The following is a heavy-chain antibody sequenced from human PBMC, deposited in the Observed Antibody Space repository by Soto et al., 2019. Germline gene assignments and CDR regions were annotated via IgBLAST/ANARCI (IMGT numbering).Heavy chain of an antibody. Sequence: ASVKVSCKASGYTFTSYDINWLRQATGQGREWMGWMNPNSGNTGYAQKFQGRVTMTRNTSISTAYMELSSLRSEDTAVYYCARGYLSDYDFWSGSLSGDYYGMDVWGQGTTVTVSS. D-gene: IGHD3-3*01. CDR2: MNPNSGNT. CDR1: GYTFTSYD. V-gene: IGHV1-8*01. J-gene: IGHJ6*02. CDR3: ARGYLSDYDFWSGSLSGDYYGMDV.